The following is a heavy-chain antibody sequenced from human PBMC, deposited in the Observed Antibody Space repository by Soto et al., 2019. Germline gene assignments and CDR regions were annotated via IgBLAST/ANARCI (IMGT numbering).Heavy chain of an antibody. Sequence: VGSLRLSCAASGFTFSSYAMHWVRQAPGKGLEWVAVISYDGSNKYYADSVKGRFTISRDNSKNTLYLQMNSLRAEDTAVYYCAIHVDTQIWGQGTMVTVSS. CDR2: ISYDGSNK. CDR1: GFTFSSYA. V-gene: IGHV3-30-3*01. J-gene: IGHJ3*02. D-gene: IGHD5-18*01. CDR3: AIHVDTQI.